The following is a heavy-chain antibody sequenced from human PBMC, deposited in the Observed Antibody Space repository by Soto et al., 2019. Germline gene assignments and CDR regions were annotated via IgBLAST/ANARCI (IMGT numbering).Heavy chain of an antibody. V-gene: IGHV3-7*03. D-gene: IGHD4-4*01. CDR1: GFTFSDFY. CDR3: AGWGGHDYNY. Sequence: EVQLVQSGGGLVQPGGSLRLSCVGSGFTFSDFYMNWVRQAPGKGLEWVANIRPDGYGPNLVESVKGRFTTSRDNAKNSLFLQINSLRADGKAVNYCAGWGGHDYNYLGQGILVTVSS. J-gene: IGHJ4*02. CDR2: IRPDGYGP.